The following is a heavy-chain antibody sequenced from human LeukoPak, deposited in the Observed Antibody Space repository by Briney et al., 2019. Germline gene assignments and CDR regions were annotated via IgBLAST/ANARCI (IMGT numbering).Heavy chain of an antibody. CDR1: GFAFSSQA. CDR2: ISDSGSIT. Sequence: GGSLRLSCAASGFAFSSQAMGWVGQAPGRGLEGVSVISDSGSITYYADSVKGRFTTSRENSKKTLFLQMNSMGAEDTAVYYCAKDARRTNGWYFFDYWGQGTLVTVSS. D-gene: IGHD6-19*01. J-gene: IGHJ4*02. CDR3: AKDARRTNGWYFFDY. V-gene: IGHV3-23*01.